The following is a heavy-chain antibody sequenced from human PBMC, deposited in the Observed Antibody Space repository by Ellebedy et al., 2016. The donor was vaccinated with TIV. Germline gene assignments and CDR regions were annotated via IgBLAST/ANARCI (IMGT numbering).Heavy chain of an antibody. J-gene: IGHJ4*02. Sequence: GESLKISCTASGFTFGDYAMSWFRQAPGKGLEWVGFIRSKAYGGTTEYAASVKGRFTISRDDSKSIAYLQMNSLKTEDTAVYYCTRDPEWLLLNRRFDYWGQGTLVTVSS. CDR2: IRSKAYGGTT. CDR1: GFTFGDYA. V-gene: IGHV3-49*03. CDR3: TRDPEWLLLNRRFDY. D-gene: IGHD3-22*01.